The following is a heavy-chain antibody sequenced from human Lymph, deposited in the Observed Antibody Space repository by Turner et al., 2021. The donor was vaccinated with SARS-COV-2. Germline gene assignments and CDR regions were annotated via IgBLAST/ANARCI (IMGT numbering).Heavy chain of an antibody. CDR2: IYYSEST. CDR1: GGSISSYY. V-gene: IGHV4-59*01. CDR3: AGGFDY. J-gene: IGHJ4*02. Sequence: VSSPELGPTGETLSLTCTVSGGSISSYYWSWIRQPPGKGLEWIGYIYYSESTNDNPSLNSRVTISVATSKSKLTLKLTAVTSADAAVYSGAGGFDYWGQGTLVTVSP.